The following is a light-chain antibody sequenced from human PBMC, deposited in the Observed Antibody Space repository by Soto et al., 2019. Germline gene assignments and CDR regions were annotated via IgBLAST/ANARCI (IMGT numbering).Light chain of an antibody. CDR3: SSYTSSSTVV. CDR1: SSDVGGYNY. J-gene: IGLJ2*01. V-gene: IGLV2-14*01. CDR2: DVS. Sequence: ALTQPASVSGSPGQSITISCTGTSSDVGGYNYVSWYQQHPGKAPKLMICDVSNRPSGVSNRFSGSKSGNTASLTISGLQAEDEADYYCSSYTSSSTVVFGGGTKLTVL.